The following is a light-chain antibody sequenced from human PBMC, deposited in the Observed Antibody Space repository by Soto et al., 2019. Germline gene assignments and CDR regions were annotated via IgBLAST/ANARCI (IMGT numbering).Light chain of an antibody. CDR3: QQRSNSPLT. V-gene: IGKV3-11*01. J-gene: IGKJ4*01. Sequence: EIVLTQSPATLSLSPGERATLSRRASQSVSSYLAWYQQKPGQAPRLLIYDASNRATGIPPRFSGSGSGTDFTLTINNLEPEDFAVYYCQQRSNSPLTFGGGTKVEI. CDR1: QSVSSY. CDR2: DAS.